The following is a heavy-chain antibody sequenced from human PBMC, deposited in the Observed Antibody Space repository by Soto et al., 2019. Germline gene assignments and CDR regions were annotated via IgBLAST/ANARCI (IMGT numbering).Heavy chain of an antibody. J-gene: IGHJ6*03. CDR1: GYTLTELA. D-gene: IGHD1-26*01. V-gene: IGHV1-24*01. CDR3: ATGKWYYYYMDV. CDR2: FDPEDGET. Sequence: GASVKVSCKVSGYTLTELAMHGVRQAPGKGLEWMGGFDPEDGETIYAQKFQGRVTMTEDTSTDTAYMELSSLRSEDTAVYYCATGKWYYYYMDVWGKGTTVTVSS.